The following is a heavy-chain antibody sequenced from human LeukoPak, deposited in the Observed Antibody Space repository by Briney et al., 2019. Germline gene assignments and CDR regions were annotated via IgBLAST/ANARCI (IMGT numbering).Heavy chain of an antibody. CDR1: GYTFTSYD. D-gene: IGHD6-13*01. V-gene: IGHV1-8*02. CDR3: ARDGKLAHSSSWGRLRYSWFDP. Sequence: ASVKVSCKASGYTFTSYDINWVRQATGPGLEWMGWMNPNSGNTGYAQKFQGRVTMTRNTSISTAYMELSSLRSEDTAVYYCARDGKLAHSSSWGRLRYSWFDPWGQGTLVTVSS. J-gene: IGHJ5*02. CDR2: MNPNSGNT.